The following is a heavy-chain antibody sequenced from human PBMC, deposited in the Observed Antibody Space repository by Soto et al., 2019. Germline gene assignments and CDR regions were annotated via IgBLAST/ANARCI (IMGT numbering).Heavy chain of an antibody. Sequence: SETLSLTCAVYGGSFSGYYWSWIRQPPGKGLEWIGEINHSGSTNYNPSLKSRVTISVDTSKNQFSLKLSSVTAADTAVYYCARASADYDSLTGYYGARYYYYYYGMDVWGQGXTVTVSS. CDR1: GGSFSGYY. J-gene: IGHJ6*02. V-gene: IGHV4-34*01. CDR2: INHSGST. D-gene: IGHD3-9*01. CDR3: ARASADYDSLTGYYGARYYYYYYGMDV.